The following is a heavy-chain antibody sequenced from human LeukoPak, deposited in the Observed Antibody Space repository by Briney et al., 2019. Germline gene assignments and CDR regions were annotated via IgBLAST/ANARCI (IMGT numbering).Heavy chain of an antibody. CDR1: GFTFGDYA. J-gene: IGHJ4*02. CDR3: TRDLYTMIVVDLYY. D-gene: IGHD3-22*01. CDR2: IRSKAYGGTT. Sequence: GGSLRLSCTASGFTFGDYAMSWFRQAPGKGLEWVGFIRSKAYGGTTEYAASVKGRFTISRDDSKSIAYLQMNSLKTEDTAVYYCTRDLYTMIVVDLYYWGQGTLVTVSS. V-gene: IGHV3-49*03.